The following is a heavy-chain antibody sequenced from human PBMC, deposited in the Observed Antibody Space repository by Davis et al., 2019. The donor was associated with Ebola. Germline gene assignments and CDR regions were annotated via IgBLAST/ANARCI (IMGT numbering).Heavy chain of an antibody. Sequence: SETLSLTCTVSGASISSFYWSWIRQPPGQGLEWIGDIYGGDMSASGSTNYSPALKSRVTISVDTSKNQFSLKLSSVTAADTAVYYCARAFCSSTSCYATPFDNWGRGTLVTVSS. CDR1: GASISSFY. V-gene: IGHV4-4*09. CDR3: ARAFCSSTSCYATPFDN. J-gene: IGHJ4*02. CDR2: IYGGDMSASGST. D-gene: IGHD2-2*01.